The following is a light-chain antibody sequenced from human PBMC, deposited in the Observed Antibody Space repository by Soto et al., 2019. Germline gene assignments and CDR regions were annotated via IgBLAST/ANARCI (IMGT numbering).Light chain of an antibody. CDR1: QGIATY. CDR2: GAS. J-gene: IGKJ1*01. CDR3: QQYYTFPWT. Sequence: VIWMTQSPSLLSASPGDRVTIDCRMSQGIATYLAWYQQKPGKAPLLLIYGASTLQSGVPARFGGSGTGTNFTLTITGLQSEDFATYYCQQYYTFPWTFGQGTKVDIK. V-gene: IGKV1D-8*01.